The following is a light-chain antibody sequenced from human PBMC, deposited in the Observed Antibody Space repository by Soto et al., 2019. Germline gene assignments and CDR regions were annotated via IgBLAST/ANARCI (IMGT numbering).Light chain of an antibody. J-gene: IGKJ4*02. CDR2: SVS. CDR3: QQYNRYCT. CDR1: QSVSST. Sequence: EIGCTQSPATLSVSPGERATLSCRASQSVSSTVAWYQQKPGQAPRLLIYSVSTRATGIPARFSGSGSGTEFTLTISSLQSDDFASYYCQQYNRYCTFGEGTKVDI. V-gene: IGKV3-15*01.